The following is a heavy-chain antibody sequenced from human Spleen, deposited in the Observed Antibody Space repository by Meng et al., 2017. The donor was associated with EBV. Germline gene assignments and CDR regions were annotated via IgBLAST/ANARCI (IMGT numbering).Heavy chain of an antibody. D-gene: IGHD5-24*01. CDR1: GGSFSGHY. J-gene: IGHJ4*02. V-gene: IGHV4-34*02. CDR3: VRGGEGDGYSLPY. CDR2: IIHTGET. Sequence: QVQLQQWGAGLLKPSETLSLTCAVNGGSFSGHYWTWIRQPPGKGLEWIGEIIHTGETNYNPSLTGRVTISRDTSKKHLSLRLNSVTAADTAVYYCVRGGEGDGYSLPYWGQGTLVTASS.